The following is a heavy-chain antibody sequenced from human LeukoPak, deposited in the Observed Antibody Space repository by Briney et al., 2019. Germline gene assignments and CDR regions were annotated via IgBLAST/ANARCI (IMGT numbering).Heavy chain of an antibody. D-gene: IGHD6-13*01. V-gene: IGHV1-2*06. J-gene: IGHJ5*02. CDR2: INPNSGGT. CDR3: VRESVGAAADISWFDP. Sequence: HRASVKVSCKASGYTFTGYYMHWVRQAPGQGLEWMGRINPNSGGTNYAQKFQGRVTMTRDTSISTAYMELSRLRSDDTAVHYCVRESVGAAADISWFDPWGQGTLVTVSS. CDR1: GYTFTGYY.